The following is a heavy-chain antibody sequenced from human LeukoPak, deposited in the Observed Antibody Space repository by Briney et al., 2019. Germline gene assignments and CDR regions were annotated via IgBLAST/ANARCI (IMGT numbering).Heavy chain of an antibody. CDR1: RFTFSNYG. CDR2: LSYDGSNK. Sequence: GGSLRLSCAASRFTFSNYGMHWVRQAPGKGLEWVAVLSYDGSNKYYADSVEGRFTISRDNSKNMLYLQMNSLRAEDTAMYYCARDNYYDILAGYYNGGYYFDYWGQGTLVTVSS. D-gene: IGHD3-9*01. CDR3: ARDNYYDILAGYYNGGYYFDY. V-gene: IGHV3-30*03. J-gene: IGHJ4*01.